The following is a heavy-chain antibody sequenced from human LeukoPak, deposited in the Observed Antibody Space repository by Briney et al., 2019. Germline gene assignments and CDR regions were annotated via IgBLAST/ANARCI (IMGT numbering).Heavy chain of an antibody. J-gene: IGHJ4*02. D-gene: IGHD3-10*01. CDR1: GFTFGDYA. V-gene: IGHV3-49*03. CDR2: TRSKAYGGTT. CDR3: TRCYGSGTPDDY. Sequence: GGSLRLSCTAFGFTFGDYAMSWFRQAPGKGLEWVGFTRSKAYGGTTEYAASVKGRFIISRDDSKNIAYLQMNSLKIEDTAVYYCTRCYGSGTPDDYWGQGTLVTVSS.